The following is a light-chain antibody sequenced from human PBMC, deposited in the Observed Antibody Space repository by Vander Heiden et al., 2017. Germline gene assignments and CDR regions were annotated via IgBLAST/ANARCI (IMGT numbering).Light chain of an antibody. CDR2: KAS. J-gene: IGKJ1*01. V-gene: IGKV1-5*03. CDR3: QQYNSYWT. CDR1: QIISSW. Sequence: DIQMNQSPSTLSASVGDRVTITCRASQIISSWLAWYQQKPGKAPKLLIYKASSLESGVPSRFSGSGSGTEFTLTISSLQPDDFATYYCQQYNSYWTFGQGTKVEIK.